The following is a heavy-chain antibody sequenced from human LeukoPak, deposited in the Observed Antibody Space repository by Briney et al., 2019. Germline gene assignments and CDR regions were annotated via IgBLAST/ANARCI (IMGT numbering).Heavy chain of an antibody. Sequence: ASVKVSCKASGHTFTDYYMHWGQQAPGKGLEWMGRVDPEDGETIYAEKFQGRVTITADTSTDRAYMELSSLRSDDTAVYYCATASYYGGFAFDIWGQGTMVTVSS. J-gene: IGHJ3*02. CDR1: GHTFTDYY. V-gene: IGHV1-69-2*01. D-gene: IGHD4-23*01. CDR2: VDPEDGET. CDR3: ATASYYGGFAFDI.